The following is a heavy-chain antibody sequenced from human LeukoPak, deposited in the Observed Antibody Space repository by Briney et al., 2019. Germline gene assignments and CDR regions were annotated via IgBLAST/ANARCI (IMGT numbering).Heavy chain of an antibody. J-gene: IGHJ3*02. CDR3: ASLPPYDI. Sequence: PGGSLRLSCAASGFTISSYEMNWVRQAQGKGLEWVSYISSSGSLIYYADSVKGRFTISRDNAKNSLYLQMNSLRDEDTAVYYCASLPPYDIWGQGTMVTVSS. V-gene: IGHV3-48*03. CDR1: GFTISSYE. CDR2: ISSSGSLI.